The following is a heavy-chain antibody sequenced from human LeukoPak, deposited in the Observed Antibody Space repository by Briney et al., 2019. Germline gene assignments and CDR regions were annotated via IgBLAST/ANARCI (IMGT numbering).Heavy chain of an antibody. V-gene: IGHV4-39*01. CDR3: ARHGRAYSSGWYFRFDY. Sequence: PSETLSLTCTVSGGSISSSSYYWGWIRQPPGKGLEWIGSIYYSGSTYYNPSLKSRVTISVDTSKNQFSLKLSSVTAADTAVYYCARHGRAYSSGWYFRFDYWGQGTLVTVSS. CDR2: IYYSGST. D-gene: IGHD6-19*01. CDR1: GGSISSSSYY. J-gene: IGHJ4*02.